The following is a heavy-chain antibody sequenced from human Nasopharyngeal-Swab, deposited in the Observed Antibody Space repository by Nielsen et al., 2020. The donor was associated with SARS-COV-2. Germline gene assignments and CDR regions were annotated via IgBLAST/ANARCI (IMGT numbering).Heavy chain of an antibody. CDR2: ININTGNP. D-gene: IGHD3-10*01. J-gene: IGHJ6*03. V-gene: IGHV7-4-1*02. CDR3: GKGGGAYYYYYYMDV. Sequence: WVRQAPGQGLEWMGWININTGNPTYAQGFTGRFVFSLDTSVSTAYLQISSLKAEDTAVYYCGKGGGAYYYYYYMDVWGKGTTVTVSS.